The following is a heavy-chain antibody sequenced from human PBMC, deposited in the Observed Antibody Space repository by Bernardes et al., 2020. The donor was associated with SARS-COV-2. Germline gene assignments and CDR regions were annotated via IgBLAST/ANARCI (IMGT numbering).Heavy chain of an antibody. V-gene: IGHV3-21*01. CDR1: GFTFSNYP. Sequence: GGSLRLSCAASGFTFSNYPMSWVRQAPGKGLEWVSSISYGGTYMYYADSLKGRFTISRDNATNSLYLQMNSLRADDTAVYYCARAAQPTGRWLQYYDFDSWGKGTLVTVSS. CDR2: ISYGGTYM. D-gene: IGHD4-4*01. CDR3: ARAAQPTGRWLQYYDFDS. J-gene: IGHJ4*02.